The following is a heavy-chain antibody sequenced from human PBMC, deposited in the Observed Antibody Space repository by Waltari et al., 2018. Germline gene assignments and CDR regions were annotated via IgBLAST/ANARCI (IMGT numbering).Heavy chain of an antibody. Sequence: EVQMVESGGGLVQPGGSLRLSCAASGFPFSSYCLPWVRQAPGKGLEWVANIKQDGSENYYVDSVKGRFTISRDDAKNSLYLQMNSLRNEDTAVYFCARVFVYGANSGKRPMDVWGKGPRSPSP. CDR3: ARVFVYGANSGKRPMDV. CDR2: IKQDGSEN. CDR1: GFPFSSYC. D-gene: IGHD4-17*01. V-gene: IGHV3-7*01. J-gene: IGHJ6*03.